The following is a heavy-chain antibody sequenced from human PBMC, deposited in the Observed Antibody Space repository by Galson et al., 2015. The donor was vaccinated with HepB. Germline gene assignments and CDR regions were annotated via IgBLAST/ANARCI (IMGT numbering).Heavy chain of an antibody. Sequence: SLRLSCAASGFTFFSSYSFNWVRQAPGAGLEWVASVSDSSTYIFYADSVRGRFTISRDDAKNSLYLQMNSLRAEDTAVYYCARVAYCGGGDCYPFDFWGQGTLVTVSS. CDR3: ARVAYCGGGDCYPFDF. J-gene: IGHJ4*02. V-gene: IGHV3-21*01. D-gene: IGHD2-21*02. CDR2: VSDSSTYI. CDR1: GFTFFSSYS.